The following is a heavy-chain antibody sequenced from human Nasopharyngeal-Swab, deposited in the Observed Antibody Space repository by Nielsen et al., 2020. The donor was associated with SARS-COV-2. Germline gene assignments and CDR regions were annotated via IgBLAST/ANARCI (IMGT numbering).Heavy chain of an antibody. D-gene: IGHD3-3*01. CDR1: GFTFSSYD. J-gene: IGHJ6*02. V-gene: IGHV3-13*04. CDR2: IGTAGDT. Sequence: GGSLRLSCAASGFTFSSYDMHWVRQATGKGLEWVSAIGTAGDTYYPGSVKGRFTISRENAKNSLYLQMNSLRAGDTAVYYCARDSGGDFGVVPTSHIYYYYGMDVWGQGTTVTVSS. CDR3: ARDSGGDFGVVPTSHIYYYYGMDV.